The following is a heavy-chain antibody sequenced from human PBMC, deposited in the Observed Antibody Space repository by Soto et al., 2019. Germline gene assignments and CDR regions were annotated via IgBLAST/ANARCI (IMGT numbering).Heavy chain of an antibody. CDR3: ARTRGVIPRVTYNWFDP. J-gene: IGHJ5*02. CDR1: GYSFSGYY. Sequence: ASVKVSCKASGYSFSGYYMNWVRQAPGQGLERMGWIKPNSGGTDYAQKFQGRVTMTRDTSISTAYMELRGLRYDDTAVYYCARTRGVIPRVTYNWFDPWGQGTLVTVS. CDR2: IKPNSGGT. V-gene: IGHV1-2*02. D-gene: IGHD3-10*01.